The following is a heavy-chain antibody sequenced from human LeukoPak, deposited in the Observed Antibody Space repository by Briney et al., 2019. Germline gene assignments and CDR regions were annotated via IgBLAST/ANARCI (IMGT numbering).Heavy chain of an antibody. Sequence: GASVKVSCKASGYTFTCYGISRVRQAPGEGLEWMGWISAYNGNTNYALKLRGRVTMTTDTSTSTAYMELRSLRSDDAAVYYCARDEKRYCSCGICPAYFDYWGQGTLVTVSS. J-gene: IGHJ4*02. CDR1: GYTFTCYG. CDR2: ISAYNGNT. D-gene: IGHD2-15*01. CDR3: ARDEKRYCSCGICPAYFDY. V-gene: IGHV1-18*01.